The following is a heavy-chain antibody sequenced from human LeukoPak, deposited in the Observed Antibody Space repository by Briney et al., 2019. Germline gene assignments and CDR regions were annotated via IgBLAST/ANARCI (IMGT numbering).Heavy chain of an antibody. J-gene: IGHJ3*02. Sequence: GGSLRLSCAASGFTFSSYGMHWVRQAPGKGLEWVAVISYDGSNKYYADSVKGRFTISRDNSKNTLYLQMNSLRAEDTAVYYCAKAQTYCGGDCPSGAFDIWGQGTMVTVSS. D-gene: IGHD2-21*02. CDR1: GFTFSSYG. CDR3: AKAQTYCGGDCPSGAFDI. CDR2: ISYDGSNK. V-gene: IGHV3-30*18.